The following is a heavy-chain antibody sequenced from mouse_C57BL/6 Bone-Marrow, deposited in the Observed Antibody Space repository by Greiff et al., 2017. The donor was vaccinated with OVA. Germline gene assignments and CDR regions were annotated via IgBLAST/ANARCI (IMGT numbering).Heavy chain of an antibody. V-gene: IGHV1-82*01. D-gene: IGHD2-3*01. J-gene: IGHJ2*01. CDR1: GYAFSSSW. Sequence: VQRVESGPELVKPGASVKISCKASGYAFSSSWMNWVKQRPGKGLEWIGRIYPGDGDTNYNGKFKGKATLTANKSSSTAYMQLSSLTSEDSAFYFCARHEDGYYASYFDYWGQGTTLTVSS. CDR3: ARHEDGYYASYFDY. CDR2: IYPGDGDT.